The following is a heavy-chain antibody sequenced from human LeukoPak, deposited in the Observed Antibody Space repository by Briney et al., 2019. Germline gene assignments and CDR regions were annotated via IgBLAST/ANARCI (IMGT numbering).Heavy chain of an antibody. CDR3: ARDDEITFGTVN. V-gene: IGHV3-7*01. Sequence: GGSLRLSCAAAGFTFSNYWMTWVRQAPGKGLEWVANIKEDGSEKYYVDSVKGRFTISRDNAKKSLYLEMNSLRAEDTAVYYCARDDEITFGTVNWGQGTLVTVSS. CDR1: GFTFSNYW. J-gene: IGHJ4*02. CDR2: IKEDGSEK. D-gene: IGHD3-16*01.